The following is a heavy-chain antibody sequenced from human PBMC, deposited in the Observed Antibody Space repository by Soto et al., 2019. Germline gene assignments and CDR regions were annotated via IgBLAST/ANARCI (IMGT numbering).Heavy chain of an antibody. Sequence: GGSLRLSCAASGFTFSSYGMHWVRQAPGKGLEWVAVISYDGSNKYYADSVKGRFTISRDNSKNTLYLQMNSLRAEDTAVYYCAKGQEGYYGSGSYYPYYYYGMDVWGQGTTVTVSS. CDR1: GFTFSSYG. V-gene: IGHV3-30*18. CDR3: AKGQEGYYGSGSYYPYYYYGMDV. J-gene: IGHJ6*02. CDR2: ISYDGSNK. D-gene: IGHD3-10*01.